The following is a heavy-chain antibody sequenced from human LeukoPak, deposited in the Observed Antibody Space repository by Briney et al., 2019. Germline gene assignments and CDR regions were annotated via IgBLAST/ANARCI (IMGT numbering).Heavy chain of an antibody. V-gene: IGHV3-30*04. CDR3: AKEGFDY. CDR1: GFTFSSYA. J-gene: IGHJ4*02. CDR2: ISYDGSNK. Sequence: GRSLRLSCAASGFTFSSYAMHWVRQAPGKGLEWVAVISYDGSNKYYADYVKGRFTISRDNSKDTLYLQMNNLRAEDTAVYFCAKEGFDYWGQGTLVTASS.